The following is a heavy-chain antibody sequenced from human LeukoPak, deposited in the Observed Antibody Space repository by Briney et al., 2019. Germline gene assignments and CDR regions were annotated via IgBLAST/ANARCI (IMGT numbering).Heavy chain of an antibody. CDR3: ARDGRRAMDDFWSGYPSDYYYYGMDV. Sequence: PGGSLRLSCAASGFTFSSYGMHWVRQAPGKGLEWVAVISYDGSNKYYADSVKGRFTISRDNAKNSLYLQMNSLRAEDTAVYYCARDGRRAMDDFWSGYPSDYYYYGMDVWGQGTTVTVSS. D-gene: IGHD3-3*01. CDR2: ISYDGSNK. V-gene: IGHV3-30*03. J-gene: IGHJ6*02. CDR1: GFTFSSYG.